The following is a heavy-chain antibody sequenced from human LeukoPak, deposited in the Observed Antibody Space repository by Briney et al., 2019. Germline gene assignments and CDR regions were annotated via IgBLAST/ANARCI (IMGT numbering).Heavy chain of an antibody. Sequence: ASVKVSCKASGGSLRTFSMNWVRQAPGQGLEWMGGIIPMFGEGNYAQKFQGRVTITTDESRRTAYMELRSLRSEDTAVYYCARRYYYDSPTYFEDAFDIWGQGTMVTVSS. J-gene: IGHJ3*02. CDR1: GGSLRTFS. CDR3: ARRYYYDSPTYFEDAFDI. D-gene: IGHD3-22*01. CDR2: IIPMFGEG. V-gene: IGHV1-69*05.